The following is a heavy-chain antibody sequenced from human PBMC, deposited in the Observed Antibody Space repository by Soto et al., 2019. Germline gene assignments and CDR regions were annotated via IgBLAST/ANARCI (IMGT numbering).Heavy chain of an antibody. CDR3: AKDREHYGSGSYENYFDY. CDR1: GFTFSSYG. Sequence: GSLRLSCAASGFTFSSYGMHWVRQAPGKGLEWVAVISYDGSNKYYADSVKGRFTISRDNSKNTLYLQMNSLRAEDTAVYYCAKDREHYGSGSYENYFDYWGQGTLVTVSS. CDR2: ISYDGSNK. D-gene: IGHD3-10*01. V-gene: IGHV3-30*18. J-gene: IGHJ4*02.